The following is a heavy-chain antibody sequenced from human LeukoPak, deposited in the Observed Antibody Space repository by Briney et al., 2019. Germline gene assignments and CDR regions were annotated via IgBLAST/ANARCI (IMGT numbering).Heavy chain of an antibody. CDR2: MNPHSDNT. J-gene: IGHJ5*02. CDR3: TRRANGRRYNWFDT. D-gene: IGHD2-8*01. V-gene: IGHV1-8*01. Sequence: ASVKVSCKASGYTFTSYDINWVRQATGQELGWMGWMNPHSDNTAYAQKFQGGVTMTKNTSISTAYMELSSLRSDDTAVYYCTRRANGRRYNWFDTWGQGTLVTVSS. CDR1: GYTFTSYD.